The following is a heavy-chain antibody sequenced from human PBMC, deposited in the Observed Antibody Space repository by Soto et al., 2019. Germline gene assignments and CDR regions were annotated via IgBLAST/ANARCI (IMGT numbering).Heavy chain of an antibody. J-gene: IGHJ4*02. CDR1: GGSVSSGSYY. V-gene: IGHV4-61*01. CDR3: ARSASLYTYYIHYYDSSGPEFFLDY. D-gene: IGHD3-22*01. Sequence: QVQLQESGPGLVKPSETLSLTCTVSGGSVSSGSYYWSWIRQPPGKGLEWIGYIYYSGSTNYNPSLKSRVTISVDTSKNQFSLTLSSVTAADTAVYYCARSASLYTYYIHYYDSSGPEFFLDYWGQGTLVTVSS. CDR2: IYYSGST.